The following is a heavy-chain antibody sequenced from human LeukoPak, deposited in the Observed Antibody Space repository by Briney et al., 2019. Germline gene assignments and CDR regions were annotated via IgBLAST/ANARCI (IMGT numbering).Heavy chain of an antibody. V-gene: IGHV1-69*04. D-gene: IGHD3-22*01. CDR1: GGTFSSYA. CDR2: IIPILGIA. CDR3: ARSYDSSGTLPGY. Sequence: GASVKVSCKASGGTFSSYAISWVRQAPGQGREWMGRIIPILGIANYAQKFQGRVTITADKSTSTAYMELSSLRSEDTAVYYCARSYDSSGTLPGYWGQGTLVTVSS. J-gene: IGHJ4*02.